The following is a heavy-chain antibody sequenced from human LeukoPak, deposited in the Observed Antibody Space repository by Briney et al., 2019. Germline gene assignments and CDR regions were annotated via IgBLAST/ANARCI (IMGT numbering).Heavy chain of an antibody. CDR1: GGSISSSSYY. J-gene: IGHJ4*02. V-gene: IGHV4-39*07. D-gene: IGHD1-26*01. Sequence: MTSETLSLTCTVSGGSISSSSYYWGWIRQPPGKGLEWIGSIYYSGSTYYNPSPKSRVTISVDTSKNQFSLKLSSVTAADTAVYYCARGSRYSGSPFDYWGQGTLVTVSS. CDR2: IYYSGST. CDR3: ARGSRYSGSPFDY.